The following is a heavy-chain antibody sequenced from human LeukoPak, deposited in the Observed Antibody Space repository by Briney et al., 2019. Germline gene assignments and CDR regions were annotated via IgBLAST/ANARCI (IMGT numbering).Heavy chain of an antibody. V-gene: IGHV4-4*02. CDR2: VLRSGST. J-gene: IGHJ4*02. D-gene: IGHD3-22*01. Sequence: PSETLSLTCAVSGGSISSDNWWSWIRQPPGKGLEWIGEVLRSGSTNYNPSLKSRVTMSIDTSKNQFSLKLNSVTAADTAVYHCATYYDISGYRFDYCGQGTLVTVSS. CDR1: GGSISSDNW. CDR3: ATYYDISGYRFDY.